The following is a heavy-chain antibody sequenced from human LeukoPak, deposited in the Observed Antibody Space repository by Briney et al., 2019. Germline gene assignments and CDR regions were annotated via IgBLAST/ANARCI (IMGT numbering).Heavy chain of an antibody. CDR2: ISGSGGST. Sequence: GGSLRLSCAASGFTFSSYAMSWVRQAPGQGLEWVSAISGSGGSTYYADSVKGRFTISRDNSKNTLYLQMNSLRAEDTAVYYCAKGTKSDSGSYRWGQGTLVTVSS. V-gene: IGHV3-23*01. CDR1: GFTFSSYA. CDR3: AKGTKSDSGSYR. D-gene: IGHD1-26*01. J-gene: IGHJ4*02.